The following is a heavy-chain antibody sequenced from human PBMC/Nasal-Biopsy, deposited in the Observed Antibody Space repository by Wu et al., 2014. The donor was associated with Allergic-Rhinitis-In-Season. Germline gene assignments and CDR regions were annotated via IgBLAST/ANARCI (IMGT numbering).Heavy chain of an antibody. CDR2: ISSSSDTI. V-gene: IGHV3-48*04. CDR1: GFTFSIFS. Sequence: SCAASGFTFSIFSMNWVRQAPGEGLEWVSYISSSSDTIFYADSVKGRFTISRDNAKNSLYLQMNSLRAEDTAVYYCARGVTGVRGEWFDPGAREPWSPSPQ. D-gene: IGHD3-10*01. J-gene: IGHJ5*02. CDR3: ARGVTGVRGEWFDP.